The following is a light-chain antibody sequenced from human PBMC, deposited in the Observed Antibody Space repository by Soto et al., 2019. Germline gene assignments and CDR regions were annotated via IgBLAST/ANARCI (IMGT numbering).Light chain of an antibody. CDR3: QQYNNWPWT. V-gene: IGKV3-15*01. Sequence: ETVMTQSPATLSVSPGERATLSCRASQSVSSNLAWYQQKPGQAPRLLTYGASTRATGIPARFSGSGSGTEFTLTISSLQPEDFAVYYCQQYNNWPWTFGQGTKVDIK. J-gene: IGKJ1*01. CDR2: GAS. CDR1: QSVSSN.